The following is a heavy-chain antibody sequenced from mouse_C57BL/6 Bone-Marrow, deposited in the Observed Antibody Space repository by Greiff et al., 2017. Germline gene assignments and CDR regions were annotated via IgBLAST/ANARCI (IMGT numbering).Heavy chain of an antibody. Sequence: QVQLQQSGAELVKPGASVKISCKASGYTFTDYYINWVKQRPGQGLEWIGKIGPGSGRTYYNEKFKGKATLTADKSSSTAYMQLSSLTSEDSAVDYGARSYYYGSSYYDCGGQGTALTVSA. CDR2: IGPGSGRT. V-gene: IGHV1-77*01. D-gene: IGHD1-1*01. J-gene: IGHJ2*01. CDR3: ARSYYYGSSYYDC. CDR1: GYTFTDYY.